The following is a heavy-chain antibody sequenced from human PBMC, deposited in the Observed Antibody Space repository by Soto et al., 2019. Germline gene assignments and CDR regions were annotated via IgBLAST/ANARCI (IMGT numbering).Heavy chain of an antibody. CDR3: ARGRRMGYYGSGSDDFDY. Sequence: SETLSLTCTVSGGSVSSGSYYWSWIRQPPGKGLEWIGYIYYSGSTYYNPSLKSRVTISVDTSKNQFSLKLSSVTAADTAVYYCARGRRMGYYGSGSDDFDYWGQGTLVTVSS. CDR2: IYYSGST. D-gene: IGHD3-10*01. J-gene: IGHJ4*02. V-gene: IGHV4-61*01. CDR1: GGSVSSGSYY.